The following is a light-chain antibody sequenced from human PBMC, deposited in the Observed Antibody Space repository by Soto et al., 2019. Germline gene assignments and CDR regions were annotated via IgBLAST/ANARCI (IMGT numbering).Light chain of an antibody. J-gene: IGLJ2*01. Sequence: QAVVTQEPSLTVSPGGTVTLTCGPSTGAVTSGHYPYWFQQKPGQAPRTLIYDTSNKHSWTPARFSGSLLGGKAALTLSGAQLEDEAEYYCLLSYSGARPVVFGGGTKVTVL. CDR3: LLSYSGARPVV. CDR1: TGAVTSGHY. CDR2: DTS. V-gene: IGLV7-46*01.